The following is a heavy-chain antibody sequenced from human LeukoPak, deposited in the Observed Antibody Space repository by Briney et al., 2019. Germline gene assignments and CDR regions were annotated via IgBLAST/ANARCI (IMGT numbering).Heavy chain of an antibody. V-gene: IGHV3-21*01. J-gene: IGHJ3*02. Sequence: GGSLRLSCAASGFTFSSYAMSWVRQAPGKGLEWVSSISSSSSYIYYADSVKGRFTISRDNAKNSLYLQMNSLRAGDTAVYYCARLFGSPVDAFDIWGQGTMVTVSS. CDR2: ISSSSSYI. CDR1: GFTFSSYA. CDR3: ARLFGSPVDAFDI. D-gene: IGHD1-26*01.